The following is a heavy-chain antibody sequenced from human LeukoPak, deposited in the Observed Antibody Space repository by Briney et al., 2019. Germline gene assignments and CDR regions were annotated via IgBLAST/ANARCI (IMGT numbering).Heavy chain of an antibody. V-gene: IGHV1-2*02. J-gene: IGHJ5*02. CDR1: GWTFTGYY. CDR3: ARDKARGGFDP. Sequence: ASVTVSCMASGWTFTGYYMHWVRQPPGQGLEWMGWINLNSGGTNYAQKFQGRVTMTRDTSISRAHMELSRLRSDDTAVYYCARDKARGGFDPWGQGTLVTVSS. CDR2: INLNSGGT.